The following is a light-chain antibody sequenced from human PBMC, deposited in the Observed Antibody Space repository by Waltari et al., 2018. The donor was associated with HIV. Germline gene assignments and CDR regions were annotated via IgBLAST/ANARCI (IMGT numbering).Light chain of an antibody. V-gene: IGLV2-11*02. CDR3: CSPVVIYTWL. Sequence: YPLNQPRSLSGPPGQSVTTSCTGTRSDVVGYHYVSWYRQHPGKEPKLIIYDVTKRPSGATHRFSCSKYDSLSPQTVSGLQLDDGVEYYCCSPVVIYTWLCGGGTKLTVL. J-gene: IGLJ3*02. CDR2: DVT. CDR1: RSDVVGYHY.